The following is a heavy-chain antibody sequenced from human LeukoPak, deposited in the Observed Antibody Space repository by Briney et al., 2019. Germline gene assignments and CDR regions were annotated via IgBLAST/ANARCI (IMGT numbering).Heavy chain of an antibody. D-gene: IGHD4-11*01. CDR1: GYTLTSYA. CDR3: ARGKATVTSFSFDY. Sequence: ASVTVSCKASGYTLTSYAMHWVRQAPGQGLEWMGWINPGNGNTQHSQRFKGRVTITRDTSASTAYMELSSLTSEDTAMYYCARGKATVTSFSFDYWGQGILVTVSS. V-gene: IGHV1-3*01. J-gene: IGHJ4*02. CDR2: INPGNGNT.